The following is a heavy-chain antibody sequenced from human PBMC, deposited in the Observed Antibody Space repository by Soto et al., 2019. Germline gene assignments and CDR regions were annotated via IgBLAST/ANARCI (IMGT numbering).Heavy chain of an antibody. CDR3: ARDTYYYDSSGYVEGFDY. CDR2: SIPIFGTA. V-gene: IGHV1-69*06. J-gene: IGHJ4*02. CDR1: GGTFSSYA. D-gene: IGHD3-22*01. Sequence: QVQLVQSGAEVKKPGSSVKVSCKASGGTFSSYAISWVRQAPGQGLEWMGGSIPIFGTANYAQKFQGRVTITADKSTSTAYMELSSMRSEDTAVYYCARDTYYYDSSGYVEGFDYWGQGTLVTVSS.